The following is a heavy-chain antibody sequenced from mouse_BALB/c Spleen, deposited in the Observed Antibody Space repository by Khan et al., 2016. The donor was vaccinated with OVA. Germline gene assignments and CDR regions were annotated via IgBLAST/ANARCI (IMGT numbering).Heavy chain of an antibody. CDR3: TRGGYSSFAY. D-gene: IGHD1-3*01. Sequence: VQLQQSGTVLARPGASVKMSCKATGYSFTSYLIHWVKQRPGQGLEWIGDIFPGHSDTTSNQKFKDKAKLTAGTSANTAYMERSSLTNEDSAVYFCTRGGYSSFAYWSQGTLVTVSA. J-gene: IGHJ3*01. CDR1: GYSFTSYL. V-gene: IGHV1-5*01. CDR2: IFPGHSDT.